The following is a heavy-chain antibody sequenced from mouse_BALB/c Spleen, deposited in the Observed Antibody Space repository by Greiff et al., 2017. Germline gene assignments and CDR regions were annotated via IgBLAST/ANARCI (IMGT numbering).Heavy chain of an antibody. Sequence: QVQLQQSGAELVRPGVSVKISCKGSGYTFTDYAMHWVKQSHAKSLEWIGVISTYYGDASYNQKFKGKATMTVDKSSSTAYMELARLTSEDSAIYYCARSFITTAYAMDYWGQGTSVTVSS. D-gene: IGHD1-2*01. V-gene: IGHV1S137*01. J-gene: IGHJ4*01. CDR2: ISTYYGDA. CDR3: ARSFITTAYAMDY. CDR1: GYTFTDYA.